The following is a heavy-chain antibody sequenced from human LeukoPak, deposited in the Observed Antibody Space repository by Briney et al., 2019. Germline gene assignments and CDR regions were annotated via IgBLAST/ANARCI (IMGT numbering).Heavy chain of an antibody. CDR3: ARGMGASTSSLFDY. CDR2: IDTAGAP. V-gene: IGHV3-13*05. D-gene: IGHD3-16*01. Sequence: PGGSLRLSCAASGFTFSNYDMHWVRQATGKGLEWVSGIDTAGAPSYPGSVKGRFTISRENAKNSLYLQMNSLRAGDTAVYYCARGMGASTSSLFDYWGQGTLVTVSS. CDR1: GFTFSNYD. J-gene: IGHJ4*02.